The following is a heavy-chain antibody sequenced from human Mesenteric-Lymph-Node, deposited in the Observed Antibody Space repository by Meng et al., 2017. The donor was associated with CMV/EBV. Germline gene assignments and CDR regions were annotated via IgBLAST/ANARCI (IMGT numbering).Heavy chain of an antibody. V-gene: IGHV3-7*01. Sequence: GGSLRLSCAASGLIISDYWMSWVRQAPGGGLEWVANIKSDGRDKNYVDSVKGRFTISRDNVKNSLYLQMNSLRVEDTAVYYCVGDRKNALDFWSGYRRSWGSDWFDPWGQGTLVTVSS. CDR3: VGDRKNALDFWSGYRRSWGSDWFDP. D-gene: IGHD3-3*01. CDR2: IKSDGRDK. CDR1: GLIISDYW. J-gene: IGHJ5*02.